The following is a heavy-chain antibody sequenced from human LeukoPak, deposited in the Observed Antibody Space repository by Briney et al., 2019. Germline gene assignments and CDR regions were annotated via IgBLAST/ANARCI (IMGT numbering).Heavy chain of an antibody. CDR2: ISSSSSYI. CDR3: ARINARYYYDSSGYSDY. V-gene: IGHV3-21*01. CDR1: GSTFSSYS. D-gene: IGHD3-22*01. J-gene: IGHJ4*02. Sequence: GGSLRLSCAASGSTFSSYSMNWVRQAPGKGLEWVSSISSSSSYIYYADSVKGRFTISRDNAKNSLYLQMNSLRAEDTAVYYCARINARYYYDSSGYSDYWGQGTLVTVSS.